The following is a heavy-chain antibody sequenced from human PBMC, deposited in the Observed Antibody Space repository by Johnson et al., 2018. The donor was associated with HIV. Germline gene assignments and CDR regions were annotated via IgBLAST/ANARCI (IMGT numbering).Heavy chain of an antibody. CDR2: INWNGGSK. D-gene: IGHD2-8*01. CDR3: ARATWSDDAFDI. J-gene: IGHJ3*02. Sequence: EVQLVQSGRGVVRPGGSLRLSCAASGFTFDDYGMSWVRQAPGKGLEWVSGINWNGGSKYYAHSVKGRFTISRDNSKNTLYLQMGSRRAEDMALYYCARATWSDDAFDIWGQGTMVTVSS. CDR1: GFTFDDYG. V-gene: IGHV3-20*04.